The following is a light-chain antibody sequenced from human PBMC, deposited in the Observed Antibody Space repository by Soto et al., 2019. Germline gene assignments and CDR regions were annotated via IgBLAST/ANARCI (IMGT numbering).Light chain of an antibody. CDR3: SSYTSSSTLV. J-gene: IGLJ1*01. V-gene: IGLV2-18*02. CDR2: EVS. CDR1: SSDVGSYNR. Sequence: QSALTRPPSVSGSPGQSVTISCTGTSSDVGSYNRVSWYQQPPGTAPKLIIYEVSNRPSGVPDRFSGSKSGNTASLTISGLQAEDEADYYCSSYTSSSTLVFGTGTKVTVL.